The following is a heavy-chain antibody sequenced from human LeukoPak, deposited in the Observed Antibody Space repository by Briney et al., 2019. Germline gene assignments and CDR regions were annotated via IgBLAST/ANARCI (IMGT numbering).Heavy chain of an antibody. D-gene: IGHD3-10*01. CDR3: ARDLWFGFQYGMDV. J-gene: IGHJ6*02. Sequence: PSETLSLTCAVYGGSFSGYYWSWIRQPPGKGLEWIGEINHSGSTDYNPSLKSRVTISVDTSKNQFSLKLSSVTAADTAVYYCARDLWFGFQYGMDVWGQGTTVTVSS. CDR2: INHSGST. CDR1: GGSFSGYY. V-gene: IGHV4-34*01.